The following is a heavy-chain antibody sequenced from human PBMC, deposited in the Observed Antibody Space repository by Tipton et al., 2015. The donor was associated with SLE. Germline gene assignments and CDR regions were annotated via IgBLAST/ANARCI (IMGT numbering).Heavy chain of an antibody. J-gene: IGHJ4*02. Sequence: TLSLTCTVSGASIRSGGHYWSWIRQPAGKGLEWVGRIYSSGGTDYNPSLKSRVTLSVDTSKNQFSLKMSSVTAADTAVYYCARGYCSGDVCFGRGYFDYWGQGTQVTVSS. CDR1: GASIRSGGHY. CDR3: ARGYCSGDVCFGRGYFDY. V-gene: IGHV4-61*02. CDR2: IYSSGGT. D-gene: IGHD2-8*02.